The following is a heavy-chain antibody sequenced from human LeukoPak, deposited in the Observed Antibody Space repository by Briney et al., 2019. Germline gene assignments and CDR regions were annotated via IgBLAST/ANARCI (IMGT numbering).Heavy chain of an antibody. V-gene: IGHV1-8*01. D-gene: IGHD5-18*01. Sequence: GASVKVSCKASGYTFPSYDINWVRQATGQGLEWMGWMNPNSGNTGYAQKFQGRVTMTRNTSISTAYMELSSLRSEDTAVYYCARVRGYSYGRHFDYWGQGTLVTVSS. CDR2: MNPNSGNT. CDR1: GYTFPSYD. J-gene: IGHJ4*02. CDR3: ARVRGYSYGRHFDY.